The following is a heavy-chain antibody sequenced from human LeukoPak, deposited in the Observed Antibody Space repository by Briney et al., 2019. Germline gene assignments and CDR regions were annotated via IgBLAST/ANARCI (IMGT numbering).Heavy chain of an antibody. CDR1: GYTFTSYG. V-gene: IGHV1-18*01. CDR3: ARGSALEWLHQFDY. CDR2: ISAYNGNT. D-gene: IGHD3-3*01. J-gene: IGHJ4*02. Sequence: ASVKVSCTASGYTFTSYGISWVRQAPGQGLEWMGWISAYNGNTNYAQKLQGRVTMTTDTSTSTAYMELRSLRSDDTAVYYCARGSALEWLHQFDYWGQGTLVTVSS.